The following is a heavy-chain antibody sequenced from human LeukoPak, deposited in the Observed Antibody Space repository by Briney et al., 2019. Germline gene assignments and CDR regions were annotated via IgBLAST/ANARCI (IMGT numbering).Heavy chain of an antibody. CDR1: GFTFSNYA. CDR2: ISGSGGST. Sequence: PGGSLRLSCAASGFTFSNYAMNWVRQAPGKGLEWVSTISGSGGSTSYADSVKGRFTISRDNAKNSLYLQMNSLRAEDTAVYYCARDVYYGMDVWGQGTTVTVSS. CDR3: ARDVYYGMDV. J-gene: IGHJ6*02. V-gene: IGHV3-23*01.